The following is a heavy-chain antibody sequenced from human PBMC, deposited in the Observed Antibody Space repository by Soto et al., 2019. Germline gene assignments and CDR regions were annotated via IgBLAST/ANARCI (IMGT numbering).Heavy chain of an antibody. CDR3: AAPRDEYGSGVSWFTYGMDI. CDR1: GFTFSDFA. CDR2: LDGAGGST. D-gene: IGHD3-10*01. J-gene: IGHJ6*02. V-gene: IGHV3-23*01. Sequence: GGSLRLSCLASGFTFSDFAMTWVRHVPGRGLEWVASLDGAGGSTYYAESVRGRFSIPRDNSQNTLFLQMKRLTVDDTAIYYCAAPRDEYGSGVSWFTYGMDIWGQGTTVTVSS.